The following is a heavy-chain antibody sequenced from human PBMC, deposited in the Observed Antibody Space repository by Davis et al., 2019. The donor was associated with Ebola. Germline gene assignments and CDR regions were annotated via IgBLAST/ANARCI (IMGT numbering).Heavy chain of an antibody. CDR1: GLSFSPYA. D-gene: IGHD3-10*01. CDR3: ARDVWFGELRSAALDI. V-gene: IGHV3-33*01. J-gene: IGHJ3*02. CDR2: VWHDGSNE. Sequence: SLNISCSASGLSFSPYAMDCVRQAPGKGLESLAVVWHDGSNEKYAASVKGRFTMSRDNSKNTLYLEMNSLTAEDTAVYFCARDVWFGELRSAALDIWGQGTMVTVSS.